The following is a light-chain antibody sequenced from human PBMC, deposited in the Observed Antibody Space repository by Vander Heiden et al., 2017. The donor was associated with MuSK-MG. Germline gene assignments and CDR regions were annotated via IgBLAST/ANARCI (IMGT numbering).Light chain of an antibody. J-gene: IGKJ1*01. Sequence: DIQMTQSPSSLSASVGDRVTITCRASQSISNYLNWYQQKPGKAPKLLIYAASRLQSGVPSRFSGSGSGTDFTLTISSLQPEDFATYYCQQSYSAPPTFGQGTKVEIK. CDR1: QSISNY. CDR2: AAS. CDR3: QQSYSAPPT. V-gene: IGKV1-39*01.